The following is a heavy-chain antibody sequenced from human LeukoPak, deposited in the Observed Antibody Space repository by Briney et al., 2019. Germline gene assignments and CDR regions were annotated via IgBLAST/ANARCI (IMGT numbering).Heavy chain of an antibody. Sequence: ASVRVSCKASGYTFTGYYMHWVRQAPGQGLEWMGWINPNSGGTNYAQKFQGRVTMTRDTSISTAYMELSRLRSDDTAVYYCATVGVWGSYRPDYWGQGTLVTVSS. J-gene: IGHJ4*02. D-gene: IGHD3-16*02. V-gene: IGHV1-2*02. CDR2: INPNSGGT. CDR1: GYTFTGYY. CDR3: ATVGVWGSYRPDY.